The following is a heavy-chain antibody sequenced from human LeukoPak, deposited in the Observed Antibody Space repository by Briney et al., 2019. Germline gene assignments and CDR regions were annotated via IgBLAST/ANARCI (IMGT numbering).Heavy chain of an antibody. CDR1: GGTFSSYA. CDR3: ARGGQLLHYYYYYMDV. V-gene: IGHV1-69*05. CDR2: IIPTFGTA. J-gene: IGHJ6*03. D-gene: IGHD2-2*01. Sequence: SVKVSCKASGGTFSSYAISWVRQAPGQGLEWMGRIIPTFGTANYAQKFQGRVTITTDESTSTAYMELSSLRSEDTAVYYCARGGQLLHYYYYYMDVWGKGTTVTVSS.